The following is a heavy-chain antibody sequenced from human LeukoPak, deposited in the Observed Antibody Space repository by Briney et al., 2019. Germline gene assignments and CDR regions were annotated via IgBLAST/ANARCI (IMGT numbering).Heavy chain of an antibody. CDR3: ASSGVIAIP. D-gene: IGHD2-21*01. V-gene: IGHV3-21*01. CDR2: ISSSSSYI. Sequence: PGGSLRLSCAASGLIFSSYAMSWVRQAPGKGLEWVSSISSSSSYIYYADSVKGRFTISRDNAKNSLYLQMNSLRAEDTAVYYCASSGVIAIPWGQGTLVTVSS. J-gene: IGHJ4*02. CDR1: GLIFSSYA.